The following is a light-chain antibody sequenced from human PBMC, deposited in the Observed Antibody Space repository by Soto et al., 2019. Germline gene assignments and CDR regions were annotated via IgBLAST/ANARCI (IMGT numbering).Light chain of an antibody. CDR3: QAWDSSTSYG. J-gene: IGLJ1*01. CDR2: QDS. V-gene: IGLV3-1*01. CDR1: NLGDKY. Sequence: SYELTQPPSVSVSPGQTASITCSGDNLGDKYACWYQQKPGQSPVVVIYQDSKRPSGIPERFSGSNSGNTATLTISGTQAMDEADYYCQAWDSSTSYGFGTGTKVTVL.